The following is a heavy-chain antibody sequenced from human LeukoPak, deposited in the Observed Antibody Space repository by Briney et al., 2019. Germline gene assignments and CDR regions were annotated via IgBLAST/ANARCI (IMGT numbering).Heavy chain of an antibody. J-gene: IGHJ4*02. V-gene: IGHV3-48*04. CDR2: ISSSSTI. D-gene: IGHD3-3*02. CDR3: AKADILGVAALGY. CDR1: GFTFSSYS. Sequence: PGGSLRLSCAASGFTFSSYSMNWVRQAPGKGLEWVSYISSSSTIYYADSVKGRFTISRDNAKNSLYLQMNSLRAEDTAVYYCAKADILGVAALGYWGQGTLVTVSS.